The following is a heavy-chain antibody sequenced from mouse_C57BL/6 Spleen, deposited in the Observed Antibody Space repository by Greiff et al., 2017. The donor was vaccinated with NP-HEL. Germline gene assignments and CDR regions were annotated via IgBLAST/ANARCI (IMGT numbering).Heavy chain of an antibody. Sequence: QVQLQQPGAELVMPGASVKLSCKASGYTFTSYWMHWVKQRPGQGLEWIGEIDPSDSYTTYNQKFKGKSTLTVDKSSSTAYMQLSSLTSEDSAVYYCAREGYGSKSFAYWGQGTLVTVSA. V-gene: IGHV1-69*01. D-gene: IGHD1-1*01. CDR2: IDPSDSYT. J-gene: IGHJ3*01. CDR3: AREGYGSKSFAY. CDR1: GYTFTSYW.